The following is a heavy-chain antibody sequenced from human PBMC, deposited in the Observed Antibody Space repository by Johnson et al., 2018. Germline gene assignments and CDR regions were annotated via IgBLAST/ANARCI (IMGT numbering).Heavy chain of an antibody. J-gene: IGHJ1*01. D-gene: IGHD4-23*01. V-gene: IGHV3-9*01. CDR2: ISWNGGSV. Sequence: EVQLLESGGGGVQPGRSLRLSCAASGFTFDDYGMHWVRQAPGKGLEWASGISWNGGSVGYADSVKGRFTISRDNAKKSLDMQMNVMRAEDTAVYYWARDMYCGSPGGYCHYCGQGTLVTVSS. CDR1: GFTFDDYG. CDR3: ARDMYCGSPGGYCHY.